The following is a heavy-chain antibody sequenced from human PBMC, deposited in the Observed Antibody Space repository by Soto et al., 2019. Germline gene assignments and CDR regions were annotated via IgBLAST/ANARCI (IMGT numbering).Heavy chain of an antibody. CDR3: ASLPRSGWDHCYYGMDD. V-gene: IGHV3-30*03. Sequence: QVQLVESGGGVVQAGGSLGLSCTASGFTFSTYGMHWVRQAPGKGPEWVAVMSHDGSHKAFLDSVKGRFIISRDNSKNTLYLQMNSLRPGDTSVYYCASLPRSGWDHCYYGMDDGGRGPTVIVSS. CDR2: MSHDGSHK. CDR1: GFTFSTYG. J-gene: IGHJ6*02. D-gene: IGHD6-19*01.